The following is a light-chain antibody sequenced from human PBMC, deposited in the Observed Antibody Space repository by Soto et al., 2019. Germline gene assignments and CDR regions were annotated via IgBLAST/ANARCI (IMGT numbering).Light chain of an antibody. Sequence: DTVMTQSPATLSVSPGERATLSCRASQSVSSNLAWYQQKPGQAPRLLIYGASTRATGIPARFSGSGSGTEFTLTISSLQSEDFAVYYCQQYNNWPPYPFGQGTNLEIK. CDR2: GAS. CDR1: QSVSSN. J-gene: IGKJ2*01. CDR3: QQYNNWPPYP. V-gene: IGKV3-15*01.